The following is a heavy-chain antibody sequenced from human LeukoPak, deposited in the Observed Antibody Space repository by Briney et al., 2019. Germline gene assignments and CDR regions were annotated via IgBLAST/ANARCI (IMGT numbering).Heavy chain of an antibody. J-gene: IGHJ4*02. CDR1: GGSISSSNW. D-gene: IGHD3/OR15-3a*01. Sequence: SGTLSLTCAVSGGSISSSNWWSWVRQPPGKGLEWIGEIYHSGSTNYNPSLKSRVTISVDKSKNQSSLKLSSVTAADTAVYYCATRYDFWSGYYHFDYWGQGTLVTVSS. CDR2: IYHSGST. V-gene: IGHV4-4*02. CDR3: ATRYDFWSGYYHFDY.